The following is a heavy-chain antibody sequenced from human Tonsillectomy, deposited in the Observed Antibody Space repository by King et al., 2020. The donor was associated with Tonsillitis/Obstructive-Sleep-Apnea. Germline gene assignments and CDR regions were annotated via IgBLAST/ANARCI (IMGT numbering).Heavy chain of an antibody. CDR2: INSDGSST. J-gene: IGHJ3*02. Sequence: DVQLVESGGGLVQPGGSLRLSCAASGFTFSSYWMHWVHQAPGKGLVWVSRINSDGSSTSYADSVKGRFTISRDNAKNTLYLQMNSLRAEDTAVYYCARVRAKGYCSSTSCSDPSDAFDIWGQGTMVTVSS. D-gene: IGHD2-2*01. CDR3: ARVRAKGYCSSTSCSDPSDAFDI. CDR1: GFTFSSYW. V-gene: IGHV3-74*01.